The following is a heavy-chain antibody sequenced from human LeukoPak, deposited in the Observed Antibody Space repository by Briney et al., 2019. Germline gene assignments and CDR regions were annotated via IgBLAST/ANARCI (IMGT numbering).Heavy chain of an antibody. V-gene: IGHV4-61*02. CDR3: ACTTYYYYYMDV. CDR2: IYTSGRA. Sequence: SQTLSLTCTVSGGSISSGSYYWSWIRQPAGKGLEWIGRIYTSGRANYNPSVKSRVTISVDTSKNQFSLKLSSVTAADTAVYYCACTTYYYYYMDVWGKGTTVTVSS. D-gene: IGHD2-2*01. J-gene: IGHJ6*03. CDR1: GGSISSGSYY.